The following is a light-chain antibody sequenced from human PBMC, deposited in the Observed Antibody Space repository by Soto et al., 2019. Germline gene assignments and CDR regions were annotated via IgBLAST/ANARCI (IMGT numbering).Light chain of an antibody. CDR3: QQYGSSGT. CDR1: ETVATN. J-gene: IGKJ1*01. Sequence: VMTQSPATLSVSPGERATLSCWASETVATNLAWYQQKPGQXPXPLISGASTRAAGISDRFRGSGSGTEFTLTISRLEPEDLAVYYCQQYGSSGTFGQGTKVDIK. V-gene: IGKV3-15*01. CDR2: GAS.